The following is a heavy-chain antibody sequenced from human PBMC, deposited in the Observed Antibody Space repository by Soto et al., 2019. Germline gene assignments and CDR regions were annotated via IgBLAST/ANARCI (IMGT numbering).Heavy chain of an antibody. Sequence: GGSLRLSCAASGFTFSSYGMHWVRQAPGKGLEWVAVIWYDGSNKYYADSVKGRFTISRDNSKNTLYLQMNSLRAEDTAVYYCARDLTLQDYDFWSGYVSGHYGMDVWGQGTTVTVSS. V-gene: IGHV3-33*01. CDR1: GFTFSSYG. CDR3: ARDLTLQDYDFWSGYVSGHYGMDV. D-gene: IGHD3-3*01. J-gene: IGHJ6*02. CDR2: IWYDGSNK.